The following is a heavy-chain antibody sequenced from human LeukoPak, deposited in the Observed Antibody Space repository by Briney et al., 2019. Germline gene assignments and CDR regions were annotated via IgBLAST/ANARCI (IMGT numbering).Heavy chain of an antibody. D-gene: IGHD5-12*01. J-gene: IGHJ4*02. CDR3: AEVLVATSLFAY. CDR2: ISGSGGST. CDR1: GFTLSSYA. Sequence: PGGSLRHSCAASGFTLSSYALSWVRPAPGKGLEWVSAISGSGGSTHYADSVKGRFTISRDNSKNTLYMHMHSQRAAHTPVYLSAEVLVATSLFAYWGQGTLVTVSS. V-gene: IGHV3-23*01.